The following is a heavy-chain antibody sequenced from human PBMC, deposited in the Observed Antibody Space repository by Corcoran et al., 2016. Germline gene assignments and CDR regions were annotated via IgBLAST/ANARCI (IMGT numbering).Heavy chain of an antibody. CDR1: GYTFTSYD. D-gene: IGHD3-10*01. CDR3: ARGGVLWFGECYPVDY. Sequence: QVQLVQSGAEVKKPGASVKVSCKASGYTFTSYDINWVRQATGQGLEWMGWMNPNSGNTGYAQKFQGRVTMTRNTSISTAYMEMSSLRAEDTAVYYCARGGVLWFGECYPVDYWGQGTLVTVSS. J-gene: IGHJ4*02. CDR2: MNPNSGNT. V-gene: IGHV1-8*01.